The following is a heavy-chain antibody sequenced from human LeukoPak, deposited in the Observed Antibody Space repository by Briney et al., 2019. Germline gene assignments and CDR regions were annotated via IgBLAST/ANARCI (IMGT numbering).Heavy chain of an antibody. Sequence: SETLSLTCAVCGGSFSGYCWSWIRQPPGKGLEWIGEINHSGSTNYNPSLKSRVTISVDTSKNQFSLKLRSVNAADTAVYYCARNIDYGDYGFDYWGQGTLVTVSS. J-gene: IGHJ4*02. CDR1: GGSFSGYC. V-gene: IGHV4-34*01. CDR3: ARNIDYGDYGFDY. D-gene: IGHD4-17*01. CDR2: INHSGST.